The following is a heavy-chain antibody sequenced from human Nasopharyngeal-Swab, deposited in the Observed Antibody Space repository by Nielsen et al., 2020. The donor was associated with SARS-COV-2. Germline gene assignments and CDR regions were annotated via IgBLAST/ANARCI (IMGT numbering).Heavy chain of an antibody. J-gene: IGHJ2*01. CDR1: GDSIISYY. Sequence: SETLSLTCSVSGDSIISYYWSWIRQPPEKGLEWIGYMYYSGSTSHNPSLKSRVTISVDTSKNQISLKLTSVTAADTAVYYCARPGGSGDPYWYFDLWGRGTLVTVSS. CDR2: MYYSGST. D-gene: IGHD3-16*01. V-gene: IGHV4-59*01. CDR3: ARPGGSGDPYWYFDL.